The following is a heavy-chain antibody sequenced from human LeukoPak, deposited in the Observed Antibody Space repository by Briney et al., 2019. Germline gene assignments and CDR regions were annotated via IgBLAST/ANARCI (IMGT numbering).Heavy chain of an antibody. Sequence: GGSLRLSCAASGFTFSSYAMSWVRQAPGKGLEWVSAISGSGGSTYYADSVKGRFTISRDNAKNSLYLQMNNLRVEDTAVYYCAPTYYYESSGHQGGQGTLVTVSA. D-gene: IGHD3-22*01. CDR2: ISGSGGST. CDR1: GFTFSSYA. V-gene: IGHV3-23*01. J-gene: IGHJ4*02. CDR3: APTYYYESSGHQ.